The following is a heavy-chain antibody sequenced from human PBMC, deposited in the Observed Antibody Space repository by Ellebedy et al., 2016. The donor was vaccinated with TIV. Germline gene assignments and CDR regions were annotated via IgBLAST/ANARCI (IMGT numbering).Heavy chain of an antibody. D-gene: IGHD2-15*01. V-gene: IGHV3-23*01. CDR3: AKLAGIHPWYFDH. CDR1: GFAFSIYA. Sequence: PGGSLRLSCAASGFAFSIYAMTWVRQAPGKGLEWVSRISSNGITTYYVDSVKGRFTISRDNSKNTLYLQMNSLRAEDTAVYYCAKLAGIHPWYFDHWGQGTLVPVSS. J-gene: IGHJ4*02. CDR2: ISSNGITT.